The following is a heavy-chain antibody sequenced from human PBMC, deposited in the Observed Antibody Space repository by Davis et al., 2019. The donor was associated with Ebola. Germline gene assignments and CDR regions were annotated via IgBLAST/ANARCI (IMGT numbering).Heavy chain of an antibody. CDR1: GLTFGDYA. J-gene: IGHJ6*02. CDR2: IRSKAYGGKA. D-gene: IGHD6-13*01. CDR3: ARDLKQPPPSYYYGMDV. V-gene: IGHV3-49*04. Sequence: PGGSLRLSCTASGLTFGDYAMNWVRRAPGKGLEGVGFIRSKAYGGKAQYAASLKGRFTISRDDSKSIVYLQMNSLKTEDTAVYYCARDLKQPPPSYYYGMDVWGQGTTVTVSS.